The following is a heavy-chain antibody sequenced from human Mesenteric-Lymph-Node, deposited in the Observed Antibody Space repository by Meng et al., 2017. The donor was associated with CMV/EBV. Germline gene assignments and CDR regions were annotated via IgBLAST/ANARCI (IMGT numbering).Heavy chain of an antibody. CDR1: GFTFSSYS. D-gene: IGHD1-7*01. V-gene: IGHV3-9*01. CDR3: VKDMGLTGTGPFDY. Sequence: SLKISCAASGFTFSSYSMNWVRQAPGKGLEWVSGISWNSGTRDYADSVKGRFTISRDNAKNSLYLQMNSLRAEDTALYYCVKDMGLTGTGPFDYWGQGTLVTVSS. J-gene: IGHJ4*02. CDR2: ISWNSGTR.